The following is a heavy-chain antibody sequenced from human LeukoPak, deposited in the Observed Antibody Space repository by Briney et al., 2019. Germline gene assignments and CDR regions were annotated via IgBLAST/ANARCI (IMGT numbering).Heavy chain of an antibody. J-gene: IGHJ4*02. CDR2: ISQSTTDT. D-gene: IGHD6-13*01. CDR3: ARGIYSSSWYYFDY. CDR1: GFTFTNFW. Sequence: GGSLRLSCAASGFTFTNFWISWVRQAPGKGLEWVAGISQSTTDTHYVDSVKGRFTISRDNSKNTLYLQMNSLRAEDTAVYYCARGIYSSSWYYFDYWGQGTLVTVSS. V-gene: IGHV3-7*01.